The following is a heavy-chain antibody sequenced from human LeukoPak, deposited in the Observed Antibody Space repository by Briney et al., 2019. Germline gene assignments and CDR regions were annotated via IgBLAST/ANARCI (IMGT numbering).Heavy chain of an antibody. CDR3: ARAGGRCSSTSCFKFDY. D-gene: IGHD2-2*01. CDR1: GYTFTGYY. Sequence: GASVKVSCKASGYTFTGYYMHWVRQAPGQGLEWMGWINPNSGGTNYAQKFQGRVTMTRDTSISTAYMELSRLRSDDTAVYYCARAGGRCSSTSCFKFDYWGQGTLVTVSS. J-gene: IGHJ4*02. CDR2: INPNSGGT. V-gene: IGHV1-2*02.